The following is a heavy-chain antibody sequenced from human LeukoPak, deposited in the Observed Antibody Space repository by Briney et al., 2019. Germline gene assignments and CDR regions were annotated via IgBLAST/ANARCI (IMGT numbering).Heavy chain of an antibody. CDR3: TRSVRNGHIDY. CDR1: GYTFTSYD. CDR2: MNPNSGNT. V-gene: IGHV1-8*01. J-gene: IGHJ4*02. D-gene: IGHD2-21*01. Sequence: ASVTVSCKASGYTFTSYDINWVRQAPGQGLEWTGWMNPNSGNTGYAQKFQGRVTMTRSTSISTAYMELSSLTFEDTAVYYCTRSVRNGHIDYWGQGTLVTVSS.